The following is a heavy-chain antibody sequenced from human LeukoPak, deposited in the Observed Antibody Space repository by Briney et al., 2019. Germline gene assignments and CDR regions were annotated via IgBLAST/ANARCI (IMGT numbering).Heavy chain of an antibody. Sequence: GGSLRLSCAASGFTFSSSAMSWVRQAPGKGLEWVANIKQDGSEKSYVESVRGRFTISRDNAKNSLYLQLNSLRAEDTALYYCARDNPPDYWGQGTLVTVSS. CDR2: IKQDGSEK. J-gene: IGHJ4*02. V-gene: IGHV3-7*03. CDR3: ARDNPPDY. CDR1: GFTFSSSA.